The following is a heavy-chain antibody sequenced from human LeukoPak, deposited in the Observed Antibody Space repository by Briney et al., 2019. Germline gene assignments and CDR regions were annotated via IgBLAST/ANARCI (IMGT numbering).Heavy chain of an antibody. CDR2: ISWNSGSI. CDR1: GFTFDDYA. V-gene: IGHV3-9*01. D-gene: IGHD3-22*01. CDR3: AKGPDSSGYYYAFDY. Sequence: PGGSLRLSCAASGFTFDDYAMHWVRQAPGKGLEWVSGISWNSGSIGYADSVKGRFTISRDNSKNTLYLQMNSLRAEDTAVYYCAKGPDSSGYYYAFDYWGQGTLVTVSS. J-gene: IGHJ4*02.